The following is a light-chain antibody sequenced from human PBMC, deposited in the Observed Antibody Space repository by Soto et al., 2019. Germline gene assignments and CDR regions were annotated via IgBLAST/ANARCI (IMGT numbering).Light chain of an antibody. CDR2: EAS. J-gene: IGKJ1*01. CDR3: QHYNSYSEA. V-gene: IGKV1-5*03. Sequence: IPMTQSPSTLSGSVRDRVSITCRASQTISSWLGCYQQTPGKAPHLLIYEASTLKSGVPSRISGSGSGTEFTPTISSLQPDDFATYYRQHYNSYSEAFGQGTKLDIK. CDR1: QTISSW.